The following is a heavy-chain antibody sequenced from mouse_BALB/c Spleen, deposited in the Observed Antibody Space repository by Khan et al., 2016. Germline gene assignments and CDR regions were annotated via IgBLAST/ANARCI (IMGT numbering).Heavy chain of an antibody. V-gene: IGHV9-3-1*01. J-gene: IGHJ1*01. CDR2: INTYSGES. CDR3: ARYRYYYGSSRYLDV. Sequence: QIQLVQSGPELKKPGKTVKISCKASGYTFTNYGMNWVKQAPGKGLKWMGWINTYSGESTYADDFKGRFAFSLATSANTAYLQINNLKHEDTATYFCARYRYYYGSSRYLDVWGAGTTVTVSS. D-gene: IGHD1-1*01. CDR1: GYTFTNYG.